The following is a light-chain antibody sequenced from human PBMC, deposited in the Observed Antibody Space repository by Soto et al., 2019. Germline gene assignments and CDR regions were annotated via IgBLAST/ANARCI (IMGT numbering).Light chain of an antibody. CDR3: QQRHNWPIT. CDR2: KAS. V-gene: IGKV3-11*01. J-gene: IGKJ5*01. Sequence: EIWMAQSPAPLSLSPGERATLSCRASQSVSSYLAWYQQKPGQAPRLLIYKASTRATGIPARFSGSGSGTDFTLTISGLEPADLAVYYCQQRHNWPITFGQRTRQENK. CDR1: QSVSSY.